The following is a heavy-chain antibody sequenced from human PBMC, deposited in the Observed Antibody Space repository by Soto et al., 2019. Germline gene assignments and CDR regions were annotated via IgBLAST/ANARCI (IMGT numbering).Heavy chain of an antibody. J-gene: IGHJ6*02. D-gene: IGHD3-16*02. Sequence: ASVKVSCKASGYTFTGYYMHWVRQAPGQGLEWMGWINPNSGATNYAQKFQGWVTITRDKSISTAYMELSSLRSEDTAVYYCAIGGPHSDGWGCYRAYYGMDVWGQGATVTVSS. CDR1: GYTFTGYY. V-gene: IGHV1-2*04. CDR2: INPNSGAT. CDR3: AIGGPHSDGWGCYRAYYGMDV.